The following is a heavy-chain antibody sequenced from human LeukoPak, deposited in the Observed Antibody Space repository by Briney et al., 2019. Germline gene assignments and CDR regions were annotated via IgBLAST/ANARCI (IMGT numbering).Heavy chain of an antibody. Sequence: GGSLRLSCAASGFSFSSYEMNWVRQAPGKGLEWVSHISSDGRVGRYVDSVRGRLTMSRDNAKNLLFLQMNGLRAEDTAVYYCARDTLNGPFVISLDYWGQGALVTVSS. D-gene: IGHD2-8*01. CDR1: GFSFSSYE. V-gene: IGHV3-48*03. J-gene: IGHJ4*02. CDR3: ARDTLNGPFVISLDY. CDR2: ISSDGRVG.